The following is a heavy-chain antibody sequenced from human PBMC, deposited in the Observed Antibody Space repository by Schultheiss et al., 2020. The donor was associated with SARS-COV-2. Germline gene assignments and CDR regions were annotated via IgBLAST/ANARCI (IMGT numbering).Heavy chain of an antibody. CDR1: GASMSSSSYY. CDR2: IYYSGST. J-gene: IGHJ4*02. D-gene: IGHD3-22*01. Sequence: SETLSLTCSVSGASMSSSSYYWGWIRQPPGKGLEWIGSIYYSGSTYYNPSLKSLVTISVDTSKNQFSLKLSSVTAADTAVYYCASMTYHDSRGIDSWGQGTLVTVSS. V-gene: IGHV4-39*07. CDR3: ASMTYHDSRGIDS.